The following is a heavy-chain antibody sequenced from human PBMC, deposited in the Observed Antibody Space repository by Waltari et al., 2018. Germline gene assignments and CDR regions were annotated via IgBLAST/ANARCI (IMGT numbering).Heavy chain of an antibody. CDR2: IYTTGGT. Sequence: QVQLQESGPGLVKPSQTLSLTCTVSGGSISSGGYYWTWIRQHAGKGLEWIGRIYTTGGTNYNPSLQNRLTISVDTSKNQFSLKLSSVTAADTAFYYCARGVLRYFDWHVDGMDVWGQGTTVTVSS. V-gene: IGHV4-61*02. CDR3: ARGVLRYFDWHVDGMDV. J-gene: IGHJ6*02. D-gene: IGHD3-9*01. CDR1: GGSISSGGYY.